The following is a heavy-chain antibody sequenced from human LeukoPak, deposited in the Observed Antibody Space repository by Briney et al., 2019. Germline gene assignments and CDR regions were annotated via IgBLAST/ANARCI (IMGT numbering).Heavy chain of an antibody. D-gene: IGHD5-18*01. CDR2: ISAYNGNT. CDR1: GYTFTSYG. CDR3: ARGGIQIWTPHYLDY. V-gene: IGHV1-18*01. Sequence: ASVKVSCKASGYTFTSYGMSWVRQAPGQGLEWMGRISAYNGNTDYAQKFQGRVTMTTDTSTSTAYMDLRSLRSDDTAVYYCARGGIQIWTPHYLDYWGQGTLVTFSS. J-gene: IGHJ4*02.